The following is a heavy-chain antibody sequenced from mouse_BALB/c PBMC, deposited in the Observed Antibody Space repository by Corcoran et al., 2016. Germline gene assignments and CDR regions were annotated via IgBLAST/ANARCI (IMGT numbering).Heavy chain of an antibody. J-gene: IGHJ4*01. D-gene: IGHD2-3*01. CDR1: GYTFTDYS. CDR3: ARFYDGYYYAMDY. V-gene: IGHV9-2-1*01. Sequence: QIQLVQSGPELMKPGETVKISCKASGYTFTDYSMHWVKQAPGKGLKWMGWINTETGEPTYADDFKGRFAFSLETSASTAYLQINNLKNEDTATYFCARFYDGYYYAMDYWGQGTSVTVSS. CDR2: INTETGEP.